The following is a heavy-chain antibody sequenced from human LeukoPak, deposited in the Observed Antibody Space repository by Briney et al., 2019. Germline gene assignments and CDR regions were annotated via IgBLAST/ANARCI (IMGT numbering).Heavy chain of an antibody. D-gene: IGHD2-2*01. CDR3: ARRVVVPAAPYYFDY. CDR1: GFIFSSYW. V-gene: IGHV3-74*01. CDR2: INSDGSST. Sequence: GGSLRLSCAASGFIFSSYWMHWVRQAPGKGLVWVSRINSDGSSTSYADSVKGRFTISRDNAKNTLHLQMNSLRAEDTAVYYCARRVVVPAAPYYFDYWGQGTLVTVSS. J-gene: IGHJ4*02.